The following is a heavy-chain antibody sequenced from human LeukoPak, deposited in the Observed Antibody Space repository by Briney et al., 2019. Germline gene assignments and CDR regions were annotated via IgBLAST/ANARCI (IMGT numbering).Heavy chain of an antibody. V-gene: IGHV3-23*01. CDR2: ISGSGGST. CDR1: GFTFSSYA. CDR3: AXGVRGLVPPDLFDY. D-gene: IGHD2-2*01. J-gene: IGHJ4*02. Sequence: PGGSLRLSCAASGFTFSSYAMSWVRQAPGKGLEWVSAISGSGGSTYYADSVKGGFTISRENSKNTLYLQMNSLRAEDTAVYYCAXGVRGLVPPDLFDYWGQATLVTVSS.